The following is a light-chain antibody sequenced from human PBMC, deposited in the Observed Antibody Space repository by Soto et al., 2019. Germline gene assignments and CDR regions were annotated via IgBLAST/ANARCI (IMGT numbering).Light chain of an antibody. V-gene: IGLV1-40*01. CDR1: SSNIGAGYD. CDR3: QSYDSSLSASV. Sequence: HSVLTQPPSVSGAPGQRVTISCTGSSSNIGAGYDVHWYQQLPGTAPKLLIYGNSNRPSGVPDRFSGSKSGASASLAITGLQAEDEADYYCQSYDSSLSASVFGTGTKVTVL. CDR2: GNS. J-gene: IGLJ1*01.